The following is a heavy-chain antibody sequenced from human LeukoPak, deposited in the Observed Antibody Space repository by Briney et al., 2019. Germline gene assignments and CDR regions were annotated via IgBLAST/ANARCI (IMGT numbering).Heavy chain of an antibody. CDR3: ARQGFSGNYQGDAFDI. Sequence: GESLKIACKGSGYRFTTYWIGWVRQMPGNGLEWMGIIYPTDSDTIYSPSFQGHVTISADRSLNTAYLQWSSLKASDTAMYCCARQGFSGNYQGDAFDIWGQGTMVTVYS. J-gene: IGHJ3*02. CDR2: IYPTDSDT. V-gene: IGHV5-51*01. CDR1: GYRFTTYW. D-gene: IGHD1-26*01.